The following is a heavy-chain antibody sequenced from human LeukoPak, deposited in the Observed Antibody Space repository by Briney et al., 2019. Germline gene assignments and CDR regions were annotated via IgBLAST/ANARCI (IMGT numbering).Heavy chain of an antibody. Sequence: GGSLRLSCAASGFTVSSNHMSWVRQAPGRGLEWVGRIKSKTDGGPIEYAAPVKDRFIISRDDSKDTLYLQMNSLKTEDTAVYYCATDLLYSGFSYWGQGTLVTVSS. V-gene: IGHV3-15*01. J-gene: IGHJ4*02. CDR3: ATDLLYSGFSY. D-gene: IGHD5-12*01. CDR1: GFTVSSNH. CDR2: IKSKTDGGPI.